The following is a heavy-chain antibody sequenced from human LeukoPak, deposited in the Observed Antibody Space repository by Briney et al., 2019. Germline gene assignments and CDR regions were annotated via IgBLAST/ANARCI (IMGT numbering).Heavy chain of an antibody. D-gene: IGHD2-2*02. J-gene: IGHJ4*02. CDR1: GFTFSSYA. CDR2: MSFDVNNK. CDR3: ARGFCTSSSCYNDY. V-gene: IGHV3-30*04. Sequence: GGSLRLSCATSGFTFSSYAFHWVRQAPGKGLEWVATMSFDVNNKYYADSVRGRFTISRDNSKNTLYLQMNSLRSEDTAVYSCARGFCTSSSCYNDYWGQGPLVTVSS.